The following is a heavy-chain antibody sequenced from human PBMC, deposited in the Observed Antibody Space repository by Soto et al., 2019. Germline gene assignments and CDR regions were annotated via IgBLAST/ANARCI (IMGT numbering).Heavy chain of an antibody. D-gene: IGHD3-22*01. J-gene: IGHJ4*02. CDR1: GFTFNDAW. CDR2: IKSHTDGGTT. Sequence: EVRLVESRGGLVKPGGSLRLSCTASGFTFNDAWMTWIRQAPGKGLEWDGRIKSHTDGGTTDYAAPVKGRFIISRDDSKSTFYLQMNSLKTEDTAVYYCTTFYYDNEDYWGQGTLVTVSS. V-gene: IGHV3-15*01. CDR3: TTFYYDNEDY.